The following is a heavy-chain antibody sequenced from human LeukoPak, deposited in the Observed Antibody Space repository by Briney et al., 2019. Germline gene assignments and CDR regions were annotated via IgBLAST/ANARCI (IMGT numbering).Heavy chain of an antibody. Sequence: GGSLRLSCAASGFTFSSYAMHRVRQAPGKGLEWVAVISYDGSNKYYADSVKGRFTISRDNSKNTLYLQMNSLRAEDTAVYYCARAKDDILTGYYYYYGMDVWGQGTTVTVSS. CDR3: ARAKDDILTGYYYYYGMDV. CDR2: ISYDGSNK. J-gene: IGHJ6*02. V-gene: IGHV3-30*04. CDR1: GFTFSSYA. D-gene: IGHD3-9*01.